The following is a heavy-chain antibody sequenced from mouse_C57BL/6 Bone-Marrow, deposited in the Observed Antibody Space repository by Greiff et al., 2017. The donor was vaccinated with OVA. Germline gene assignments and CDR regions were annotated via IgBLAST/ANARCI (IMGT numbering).Heavy chain of an antibody. J-gene: IGHJ2*01. CDR1: GYTFTSYW. D-gene: IGHD4-1*01. Sequence: QVQLQQPGAELVKPGASVKVSCKASGYTFTSYWMHWVKQRPGQGLEWIGRLHPSDSDTNYNQKFKGKATLTVDKSSSTAYMQLSSLTSEDSAVYYCAIGGNWDVYYFDYWGQGTTLTVSS. CDR3: AIGGNWDVYYFDY. CDR2: LHPSDSDT. V-gene: IGHV1-74*01.